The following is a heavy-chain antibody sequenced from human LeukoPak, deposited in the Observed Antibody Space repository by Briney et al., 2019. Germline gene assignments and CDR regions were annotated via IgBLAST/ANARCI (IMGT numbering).Heavy chain of an antibody. J-gene: IGHJ6*02. D-gene: IGHD6-13*01. V-gene: IGHV4-59*08. CDR1: GGSISSYY. CDR2: IYYSGST. CDR3: ARQPYSSSWYYYYYYGMDV. Sequence: SETLSLTCTVSGGSISSYYWSWIRQPPGKGLEWIGYIYYSGSTNYNPSLKSRVTISVDTSKNQFSLKLSSVTAADTAVYYCARQPYSSSWYYYYYYGMDVWGQGTTVTVSS.